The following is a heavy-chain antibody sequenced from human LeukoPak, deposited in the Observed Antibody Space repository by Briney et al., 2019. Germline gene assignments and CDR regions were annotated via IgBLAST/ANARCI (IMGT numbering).Heavy chain of an antibody. CDR3: ARQFVYDFWSVDP. CDR1: GGSISSGSYY. V-gene: IGHV4-61*02. CDR2: IYTSGST. D-gene: IGHD3-3*01. J-gene: IGHJ5*02. Sequence: SETLSLTCTVSGGSISSGSYYWSWIRQPAGKGLEWIGRIYTSGSTNYNPSLKSRVTISVDTSKNQFSLKLSSVTAADTAMYYCARQFVYDFWSVDPWGQGTLVIVSS.